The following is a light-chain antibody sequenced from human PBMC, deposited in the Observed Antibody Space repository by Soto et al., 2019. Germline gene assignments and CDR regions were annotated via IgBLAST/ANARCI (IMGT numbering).Light chain of an antibody. J-gene: IGKJ2*01. Sequence: EIVLTQSPGTLSLSPGERATLSCRASQSVSRNYLAWYQQKPGQAPRLLIFGASSRASDIPDRFSGSGSGTGFTLTISRLEPEDFAVYYCQHYGNSAPYTFGQGTKLAIK. CDR1: QSVSRNY. V-gene: IGKV3-20*01. CDR3: QHYGNSAPYT. CDR2: GAS.